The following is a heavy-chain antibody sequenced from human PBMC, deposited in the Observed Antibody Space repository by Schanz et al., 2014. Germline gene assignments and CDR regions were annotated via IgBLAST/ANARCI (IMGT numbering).Heavy chain of an antibody. CDR1: GFGFSSYS. J-gene: IGHJ3*02. Sequence: EVQLVESGGDLVQPGGSLRLSCAASGFGFSSYSMNWVRQAPGKGLEYVSSISSKGDMTFYGNSVKGRFTISRDNSKNTLYLQLGSLSAEDTAVYYCAKGRFGELSAFDIWGQGTMVTVSS. D-gene: IGHD3-10*01. V-gene: IGHV3-64*01. CDR2: ISSKGDMT. CDR3: AKGRFGELSAFDI.